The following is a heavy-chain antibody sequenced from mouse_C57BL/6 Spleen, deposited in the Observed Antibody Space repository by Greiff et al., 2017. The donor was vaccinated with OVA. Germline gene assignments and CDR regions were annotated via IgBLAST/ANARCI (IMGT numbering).Heavy chain of an antibody. Sequence: VKLMESGAELVRPGASVTLSCKASGYTFTDYEMHWVKQTPVHGLEWIGAIDPETGGTAYNQKFKGKAILTADKSSSTAYRELRSQTSENSAVYYCTRYDYDPDYWGQGTTLTVSS. J-gene: IGHJ2*01. CDR1: GYTFTDYE. V-gene: IGHV1-15*01. CDR3: TRYDYDPDY. CDR2: IDPETGGT. D-gene: IGHD2-4*01.